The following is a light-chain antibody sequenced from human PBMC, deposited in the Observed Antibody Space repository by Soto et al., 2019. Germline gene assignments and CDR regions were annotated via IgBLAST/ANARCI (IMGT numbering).Light chain of an antibody. CDR2: GAV. J-gene: IGKJ4*01. V-gene: IGKV3-20*01. CDR3: QQYFDSIT. CDR1: QTVASSS. Sequence: IVLTQSPGSLSLSPGERATLSCWASQTVASSSLAWYQQRPGQAPKLLMYGAVHRATCIPDRFSGRESGRNYTLTISRLDPEDSAVYYCQQYFDSITFGGGTKVEI.